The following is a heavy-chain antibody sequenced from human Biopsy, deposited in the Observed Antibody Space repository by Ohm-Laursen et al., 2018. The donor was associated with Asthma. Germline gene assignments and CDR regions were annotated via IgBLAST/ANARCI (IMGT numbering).Heavy chain of an antibody. Sequence: ASVKVSCKSLGGTFNTYVIGWVRQAPGQGLEWMGGINSVFGTTTYPQKFQNRVTITADDSTSTVYMELSSLRSEDTAVYYCARKAGSCISRTCYSLDFWGQGALVTVSS. CDR1: GGTFNTYV. CDR3: ARKAGSCISRTCYSLDF. D-gene: IGHD2-2*01. CDR2: INSVFGTT. V-gene: IGHV1-69*13. J-gene: IGHJ4*02.